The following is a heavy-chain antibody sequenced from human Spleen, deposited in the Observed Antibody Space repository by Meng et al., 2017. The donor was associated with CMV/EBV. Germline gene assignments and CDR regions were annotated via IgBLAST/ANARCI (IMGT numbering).Heavy chain of an antibody. CDR2: ISYDGSNK. CDR3: AKIEY. J-gene: IGHJ4*02. Sequence: QVQLVEPGGGVVQPGRSLRLSCAASGFTFSSYAMHWVRQAPGKGLEWVAVISYDGSNKYYADSVKGRFTISRDNSKNTLYLQMNSLRAEDTAVYYCAKIEYWGQGTLVTVSS. CDR1: GFTFSSYA. V-gene: IGHV3-30-3*02.